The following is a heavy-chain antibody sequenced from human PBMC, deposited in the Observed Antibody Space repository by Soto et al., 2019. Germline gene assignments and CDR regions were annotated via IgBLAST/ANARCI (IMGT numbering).Heavy chain of an antibody. V-gene: IGHV3-74*01. J-gene: IGHJ4*02. D-gene: IGHD3-22*01. CDR2: INGEGTGT. CDR3: VRDYDSSGYNSDY. Sequence: PGGSLRLSCAASGFTFSSYWMHWVRQVPGKGLVWVSRINGEGTGTIYADSVKGRFTISRDNAKNTLYLQMNSLRAEDTAVYYCVRDYDSSGYNSDYWGQGTPVTVSS. CDR1: GFTFSSYW.